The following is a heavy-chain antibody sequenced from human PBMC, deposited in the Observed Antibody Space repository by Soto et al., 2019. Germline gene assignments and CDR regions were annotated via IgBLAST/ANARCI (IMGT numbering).Heavy chain of an antibody. CDR1: GGTFSSYA. V-gene: IGHV1-69*13. J-gene: IGHJ4*03. D-gene: IGHD2-2*02. CDR3: ARGGSDNRYCSSTSCYTYYFDY. CDR2: IIPIFGTA. Sequence: SVKVSCKASGGTFSSYAISWVRQAPGQGLEWMGGIIPIFGTANYAQKFQGRVTITADESTSTAYMELSSLRSEDTAVYYCARGGSDNRYCSSTSCYTYYFDYWGQGTTVTVSS.